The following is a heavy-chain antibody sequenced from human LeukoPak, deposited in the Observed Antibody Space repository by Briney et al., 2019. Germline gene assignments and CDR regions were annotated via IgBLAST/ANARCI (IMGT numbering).Heavy chain of an antibody. CDR2: INHSGST. Sequence: SDTLSLTCAVYGGSFSGYYWSWIRQPPGKGLEWIGEINHSGSTNYNPSLKSRVTISVDTSKNQFSLKLSSVTAADTAVYFCARGAGGAVAGSYFDYWGQGTLVTVSS. CDR1: GGSFSGYY. J-gene: IGHJ4*02. V-gene: IGHV4-34*01. CDR3: ARGAGGAVAGSYFDY. D-gene: IGHD6-19*01.